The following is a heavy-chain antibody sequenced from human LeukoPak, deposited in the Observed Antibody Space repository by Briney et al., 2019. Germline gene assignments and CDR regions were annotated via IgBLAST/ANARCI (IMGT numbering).Heavy chain of an antibody. V-gene: IGHV4-39*02. CDR1: GGSISSSSYY. J-gene: IGHJ4*02. CDR3: ARLTYGDYFNFDY. Sequence: SETLSLTCTVSGGSISSSSYYWGWIRQPPGKGLEWIGSIYYSGATYYKPSLKSRVTISLDTSKNHFSLHLSSVTAADTAVYYCARLTYGDYFNFDYWGQGTLVTVSS. CDR2: IYYSGAT. D-gene: IGHD4-17*01.